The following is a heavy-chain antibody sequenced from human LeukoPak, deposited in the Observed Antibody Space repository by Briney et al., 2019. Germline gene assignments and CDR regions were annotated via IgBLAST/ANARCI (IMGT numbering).Heavy chain of an antibody. CDR1: GFTFSSYA. V-gene: IGHV3-30-3*01. Sequence: ARSLRLSCAASGFTFSSYAMHWVRQAPGKGLEWVAVISYDGSNKYYADSVKGRFTISRDNSKNTLYLQMNSLRAEDTAVYYCARDGSYDSSGLLSPRYYFDYWGQGTLVTVSS. CDR2: ISYDGSNK. D-gene: IGHD3-22*01. CDR3: ARDGSYDSSGLLSPRYYFDY. J-gene: IGHJ4*02.